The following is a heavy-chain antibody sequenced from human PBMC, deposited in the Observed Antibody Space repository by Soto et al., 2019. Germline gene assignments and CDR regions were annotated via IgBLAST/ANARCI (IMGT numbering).Heavy chain of an antibody. J-gene: IGHJ6*02. D-gene: IGHD5-12*01. CDR3: ARDLQASQIEMATMHYYYGMDV. CDR2: INAGNGNT. Sequence: ASVKVSCKASGYTFTSYAMHWVRQAPGQRLEWMGWINAGNGNTKYSQKFQGRVTITRDTSASTAYMELSSLRSEDTAVYYCARDLQASQIEMATMHYYYGMDVWGQGTTVTVSS. V-gene: IGHV1-3*01. CDR1: GYTFTSYA.